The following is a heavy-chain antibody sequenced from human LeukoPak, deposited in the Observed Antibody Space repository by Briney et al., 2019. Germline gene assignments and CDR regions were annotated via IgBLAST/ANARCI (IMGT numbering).Heavy chain of an antibody. Sequence: GGSLRLSCAASGFTFSSYAMSWVRKAPGKGLEWVSAISGGGGFTYFADSVEGRFTISRDNSKNTLYLQMNSLRAEDTAVYYCAKAVVSGRSFDYWGQGTLVTVSS. D-gene: IGHD6-19*01. V-gene: IGHV3-23*01. CDR2: ISGGGGFT. J-gene: IGHJ4*02. CDR3: AKAVVSGRSFDY. CDR1: GFTFSSYA.